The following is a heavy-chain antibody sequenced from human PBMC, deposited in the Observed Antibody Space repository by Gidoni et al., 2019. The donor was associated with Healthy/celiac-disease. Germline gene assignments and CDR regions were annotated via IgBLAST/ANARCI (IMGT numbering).Heavy chain of an antibody. Sequence: QVQLQESRPGLLKPSETLSLTCPVSGGSISSYYWRWIRQPAGTGLERIGRIYTMGSTNYNPSLKSRVTMSVDTSKNQFSLKLSSVTAADTAVYYCARGLQEYSSSSGAFDIWGQGTMVTVSS. CDR3: ARGLQEYSSSSGAFDI. D-gene: IGHD6-6*01. CDR2: IYTMGST. V-gene: IGHV4-4*07. J-gene: IGHJ3*02. CDR1: GGSISSYY.